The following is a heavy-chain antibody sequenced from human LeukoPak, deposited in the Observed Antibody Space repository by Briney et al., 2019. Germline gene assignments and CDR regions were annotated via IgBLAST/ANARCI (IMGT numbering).Heavy chain of an antibody. D-gene: IGHD4-17*01. CDR3: AKHATVTTAPDAFDI. CDR2: IRYDGSNK. V-gene: IGHV3-30*02. Sequence: GGSLRLSCAASGFTFSSCGMHWVRQAPGKGLEWVAFIRYDGSNKYYADSVKGRFTISRDNSKNTLYLQMNSLRAEDTAVYYCAKHATVTTAPDAFDIWGQGTMVTVSS. CDR1: GFTFSSCG. J-gene: IGHJ3*02.